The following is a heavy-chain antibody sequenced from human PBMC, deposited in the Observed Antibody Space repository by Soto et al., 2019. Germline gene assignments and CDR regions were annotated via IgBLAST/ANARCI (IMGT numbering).Heavy chain of an antibody. J-gene: IGHJ4*02. Sequence: PGGSLRLSCAASGFIFNTYSMNWVRQAPGRGLEWVSSSSSSSSYMYYADSVKGRFTISRDNSKNSLYLQMNSLRAEDTAVYYCVRDSIRYSYGQFDSWGQGTLVTVSS. CDR2: SSSSSSYM. D-gene: IGHD5-18*01. CDR3: VRDSIRYSYGQFDS. CDR1: GFIFNTYS. V-gene: IGHV3-21*01.